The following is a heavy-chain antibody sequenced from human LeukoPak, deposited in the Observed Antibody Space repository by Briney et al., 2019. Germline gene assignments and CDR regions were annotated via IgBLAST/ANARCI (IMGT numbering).Heavy chain of an antibody. J-gene: IGHJ4*02. CDR1: GGTFSSYA. CDR2: ISTDNGDT. V-gene: IGHV1-18*01. D-gene: IGHD3-16*01. CDR3: AREGLGELSLDC. Sequence: ASVKVSCKASGGTFSSYAISWVRQAPGQGLEWMGWISTDNGDTTYAQKFQGRVTMTTDTSTGTAYMELGSLRSDDTAVYYCAREGLGELSLDCWGQGTLVTVSS.